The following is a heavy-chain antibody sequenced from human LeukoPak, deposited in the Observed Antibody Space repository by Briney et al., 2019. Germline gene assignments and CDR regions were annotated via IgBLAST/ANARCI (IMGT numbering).Heavy chain of an antibody. Sequence: GGSLRLSCAASGFSFSTYWMHWVRQAPGKGPAWVSRINSDGSSASYAESVKGRFTISRDNAKNTLYLQMSSLRAEDTAVYYCTRGWGMDVWGQGATVTVSS. D-gene: IGHD2-15*01. V-gene: IGHV3-74*01. J-gene: IGHJ6*02. CDR2: INSDGSSA. CDR3: TRGWGMDV. CDR1: GFSFSTYW.